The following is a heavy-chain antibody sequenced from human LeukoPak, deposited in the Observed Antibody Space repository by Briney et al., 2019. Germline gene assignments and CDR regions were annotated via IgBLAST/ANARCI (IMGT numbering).Heavy chain of an antibody. CDR2: IYPGDSDT. V-gene: IGHV5-51*01. D-gene: IGHD6-13*01. CDR1: GYSFTNYW. CDR3: ARQGPWAAAGFDH. J-gene: IGHJ4*02. Sequence: GGSLKIPWEGSGYSFTNYWIGWVRQMPGKGLEWNGVIYPGDSDTKYSPSFQGQVTISADKSINTAYLQWSSLQASDSAIYYCARQGPWAAAGFDHWGQGTLVTVSS.